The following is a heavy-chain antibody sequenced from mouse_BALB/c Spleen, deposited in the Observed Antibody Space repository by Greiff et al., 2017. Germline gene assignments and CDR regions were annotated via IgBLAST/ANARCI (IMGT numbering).Heavy chain of an antibody. CDR2: INPSNGRT. D-gene: IGHD2-14*01. V-gene: IGHV1S81*02. CDR1: GYTFTSYW. J-gene: IGHJ3*01. Sequence: LQQPGAELVKPGASVKLSCKASGYTFTSYWMHWVKQRPGQGLEWIGEINPSNGRTNYNEKFKSKATLTVDKSSSTAYMQLSSLTSEDSAVYYCARHEGEVWFAYWGQGTLVTVSA. CDR3: ARHEGEVWFAY.